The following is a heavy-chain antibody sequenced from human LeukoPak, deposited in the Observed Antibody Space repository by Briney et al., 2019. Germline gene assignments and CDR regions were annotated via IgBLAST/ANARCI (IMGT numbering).Heavy chain of an antibody. D-gene: IGHD4-17*01. V-gene: IGHV4-59*01. CDR1: GGSISSYY. J-gene: IGHJ5*02. CDR3: ARGGSYGDYEYPRWFDP. CDR2: IYYSGST. Sequence: SETLSLTCTVSGGSISSYYWSWIRQPPGKGLEWIGYIYYSGSTNYNPSLKSRVTISVDTSKNQFSLKLSSVTADDTAVYYCARGGSYGDYEYPRWFDPWGQGTLVTVSS.